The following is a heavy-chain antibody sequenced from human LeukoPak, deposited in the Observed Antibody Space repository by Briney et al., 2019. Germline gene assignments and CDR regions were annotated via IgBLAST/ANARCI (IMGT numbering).Heavy chain of an antibody. CDR2: ISAYNGNT. Sequence: ASVKVSCKASGYTFTSYGISWVRQAPGQGLEWMGWISAYNGNTNYAQKLQGRVTMTTDTSTSTAYMELRSLRSDDTAVYYCAVTLRGYSNGWYQDLYDYWGQGTLVTVSS. D-gene: IGHD6-19*01. J-gene: IGHJ4*02. CDR1: GYTFTSYG. V-gene: IGHV1-18*01. CDR3: AVTLRGYSNGWYQDLYDY.